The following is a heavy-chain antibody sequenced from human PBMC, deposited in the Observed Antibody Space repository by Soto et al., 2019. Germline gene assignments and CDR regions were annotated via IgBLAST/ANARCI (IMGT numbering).Heavy chain of an antibody. V-gene: IGHV4-31*03. Sequence: QVQLQESGPGLVKPSQTLSLTCTVSGGSISSGNYYWSWIRQHPGKGLEWIGYIYYSGSTYYNPSLKSRVTISVDTSKNQLSRKLSSVTAADTAVYYCARSLGVSSLDYWGQGTLVTVSS. CDR3: ARSLGVSSLDY. CDR1: GGSISSGNYY. J-gene: IGHJ4*02. D-gene: IGHD3-16*01. CDR2: IYYSGST.